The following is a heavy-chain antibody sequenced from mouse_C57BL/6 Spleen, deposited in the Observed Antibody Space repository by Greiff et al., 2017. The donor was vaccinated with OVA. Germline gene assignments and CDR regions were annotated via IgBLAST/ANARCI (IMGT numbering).Heavy chain of an antibody. D-gene: IGHD4-1*01. CDR2: IAPNSGGT. CDR3: ARGGWDVYYFDY. V-gene: IGHV1-72*01. J-gene: IGHJ2*01. Sequence: QVQLQQPGAELVKPGASVKLSCKASGYTFTSYWMHWVKQRPGRGLEWIGRIAPNSGGTKYNEKFKSKATMTVDKPSSTAYMQLSRLTSEDSAVYYCARGGWDVYYFDYWGQGTTLTVSS. CDR1: GYTFTSYW.